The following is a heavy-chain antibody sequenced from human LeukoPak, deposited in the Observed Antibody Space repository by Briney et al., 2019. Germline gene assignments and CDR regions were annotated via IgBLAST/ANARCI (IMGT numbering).Heavy chain of an antibody. J-gene: IGHJ4*02. CDR2: IFYRDSFSYGGTT. D-gene: IGHD3-22*01. Sequence: SETLSLTCSVSDVSISGYYWVWIRQSPGKGLQYIGSIFYRDSFSYGGTTFYNPSLKSRVTMSVDTSKNQFSLKLNSVTAADTAVYYCARHDRLATYYYDTSGPSYFDYWGQGTLVTVSS. CDR1: DVSISGYY. CDR3: ARHDRLATYYYDTSGPSYFDY. V-gene: IGHV4-59*08.